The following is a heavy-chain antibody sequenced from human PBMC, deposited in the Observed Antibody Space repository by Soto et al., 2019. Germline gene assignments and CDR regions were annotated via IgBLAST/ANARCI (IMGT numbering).Heavy chain of an antibody. D-gene: IGHD3-16*01. CDR2: IYSSGST. V-gene: IGHV4-59*01. J-gene: IGHJ5*02. Sequence: PSETLSLTCSFSCVPINNFYWSWIRQSPGRGLEWIGYIYSSGSTNYNPSLKSRVTMSLDASKNQLSLKLTSVTAADTAVYYCARDLNLAVAGSLINWFDPWGQGTLVTVSS. CDR1: CVPINNFY. CDR3: ARDLNLAVAGSLINWFDP.